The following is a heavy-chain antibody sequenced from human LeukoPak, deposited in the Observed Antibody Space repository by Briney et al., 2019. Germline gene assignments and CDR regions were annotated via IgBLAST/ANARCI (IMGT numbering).Heavy chain of an antibody. CDR2: INHSGST. CDR3: ARAGSGSLVVIHRGMDV. V-gene: IGHV4-34*01. D-gene: IGHD3-10*01. Sequence: SETLSLTCAVYGGSFSGYYWSWIRQPPGKGLEWIGEINHSGSTNYNPSLKSRVTISVDTSKNQFSLKLGSVTAADTAVYYCARAGSGSLVVIHRGMDVWGQGTTVTVSS. CDR1: GGSFSGYY. J-gene: IGHJ6*02.